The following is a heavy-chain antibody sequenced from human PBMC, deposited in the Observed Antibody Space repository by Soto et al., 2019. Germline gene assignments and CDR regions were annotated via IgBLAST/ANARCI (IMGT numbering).Heavy chain of an antibody. J-gene: IGHJ4*02. CDR3: AREQRSGYDYPWDYYDY. D-gene: IGHD5-12*01. V-gene: IGHV4-59*01. Sequence: SETLSLTCTVSGGSISSYYWSWIRQPPGKGLEWIGYIYYSGSTNYNPSLKSRVTISVDTSKNQFSLKLSSVTAADTAVYYCAREQRSGYDYPWDYYDYWGQGTLVTVSS. CDR2: IYYSGST. CDR1: GGSISSYY.